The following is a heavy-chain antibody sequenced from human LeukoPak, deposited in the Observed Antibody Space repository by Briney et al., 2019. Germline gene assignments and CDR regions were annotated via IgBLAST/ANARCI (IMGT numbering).Heavy chain of an antibody. D-gene: IGHD5-18*01. J-gene: IGHJ4*02. V-gene: IGHV1-46*01. CDR1: GYTFTNYY. CDR3: ARGLVDTAMVTRRIDY. Sequence: ASVKVSCKASGYTFTNYYMHWVRQAPRQGLEWMGIINPSGGITHYAQNFQGRVTLTRDTSTSTVYMEVSSLTSEDTAVYYCARGLVDTAMVTRRIDYWGQGTLVTVPS. CDR2: INPSGGIT.